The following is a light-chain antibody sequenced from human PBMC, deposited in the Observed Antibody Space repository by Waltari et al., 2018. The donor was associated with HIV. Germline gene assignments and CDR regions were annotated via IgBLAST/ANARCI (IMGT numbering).Light chain of an antibody. J-gene: IGLJ3*02. CDR2: DVT. CDR3: FSYATGSYWV. Sequence: QSALTQPRSVSGSPGQSVTISCTGTSIDVGGYNFVSWYQQHPGKAPTRMIYDVTKRPSGVPDRFSGSKSRNTASLTISGLQAEDEADYYCFSYATGSYWVFGGGTKLTAL. CDR1: SIDVGGYNF. V-gene: IGLV2-11*01.